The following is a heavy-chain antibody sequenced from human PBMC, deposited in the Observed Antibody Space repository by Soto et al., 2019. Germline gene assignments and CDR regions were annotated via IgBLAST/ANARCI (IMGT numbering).Heavy chain of an antibody. CDR2: ISYDETNE. Sequence: GGSLRLSCAASGFTFSSYSMNWVRQAPGKGLEWVAAISYDETNESYADSVKGRFTISRDTSKNTLFLQMNSLRPEDTAVYFCSRAPFDSSGYFAYWGQGTLVTVSS. CDR1: GFTFSSYS. J-gene: IGHJ4*02. V-gene: IGHV3-30*03. CDR3: SRAPFDSSGYFAY. D-gene: IGHD3-22*01.